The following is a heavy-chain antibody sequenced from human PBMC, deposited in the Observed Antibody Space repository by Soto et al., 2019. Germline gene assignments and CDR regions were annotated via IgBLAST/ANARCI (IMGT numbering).Heavy chain of an antibody. CDR2: IIAGNGNT. Sequence: QVQFVQSGAEVKKPVASVKVSCKASGYTFTNFGVHWVRQAPGQSLEWMGWIIAGNGNTKYSQKFQGRVTITRDTSATTVYMELGSLISEDTAVYYCARTYYYESSGSMASTFDFWGQGTLVTVSS. CDR1: GYTFTNFG. D-gene: IGHD3-22*01. V-gene: IGHV1-3*01. J-gene: IGHJ4*02. CDR3: ARTYYYESSGSMASTFDF.